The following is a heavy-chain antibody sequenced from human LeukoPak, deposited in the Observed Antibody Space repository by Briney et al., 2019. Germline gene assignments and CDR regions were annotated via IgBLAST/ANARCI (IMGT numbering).Heavy chain of an antibody. V-gene: IGHV3-30-3*01. CDR1: GFTFNSHT. J-gene: IGHJ4*02. CDR3: ARDNGYSSGHGFDY. CDR2: IWYDGSNK. D-gene: IGHD6-19*01. Sequence: PGRSLRLSCAASGFTFNSHTMHWVRQAPGKGLEWVALIWYDGSNKYYADSVKGRFTISRDNSKNTLYLQMNSLRAEDTTVYYCARDNGYSSGHGFDYWGQGTLVTVSS.